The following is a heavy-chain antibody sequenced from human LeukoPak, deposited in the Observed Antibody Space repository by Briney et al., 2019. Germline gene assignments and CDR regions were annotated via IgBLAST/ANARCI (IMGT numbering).Heavy chain of an antibody. D-gene: IGHD2-21*02. CDR3: ARDLYCGGDCYTDY. V-gene: IGHV1-2*06. Sequence: ASVKVSCKASGYTFTGYYMHWVRQAPGPGLEWMGRINPNSGGTNYAQKFQGRVTMTRDTSISTAYMELSRLRSDDTAVYYCARDLYCGGDCYTDYWGQGTLVTVSS. J-gene: IGHJ4*02. CDR2: INPNSGGT. CDR1: GYTFTGYY.